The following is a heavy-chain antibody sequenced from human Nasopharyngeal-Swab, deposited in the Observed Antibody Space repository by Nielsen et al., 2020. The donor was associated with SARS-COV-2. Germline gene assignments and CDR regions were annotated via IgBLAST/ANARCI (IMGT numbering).Heavy chain of an antibody. CDR3: ARSKAAHNWFDP. CDR1: GGSISSYY. J-gene: IGHJ5*02. V-gene: IGHV4-59*01. CDR2: IYYSGST. D-gene: IGHD6-6*01. Sequence: SETLFLTCTVSGGSISSYYWSWIRQPPGKGLEWIGYIYYSGSTNYNPSLKSRVTISVDTSKNQFSLKLSSVTAADTAVYYCARSKAAHNWFDPWGQGTLVTVSS.